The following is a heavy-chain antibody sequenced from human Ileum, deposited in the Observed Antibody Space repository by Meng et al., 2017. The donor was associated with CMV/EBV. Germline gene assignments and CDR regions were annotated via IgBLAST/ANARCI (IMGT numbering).Heavy chain of an antibody. CDR2: IKSKTDGGTT. J-gene: IGHJ4*02. CDR3: TSKLPGHGLYFDY. Sequence: SGLTFSNAWMGWVRTAPGTGLGWVGRIKSKTDGGTTDYAAPVKGRFTISRDDSKNTLYLQMNSLKTEDTAVYYCTSKLPGHGLYFDYWGQGTLVTVSS. CDR1: GLTFSNAW. D-gene: IGHD1-7*01. V-gene: IGHV3-15*01.